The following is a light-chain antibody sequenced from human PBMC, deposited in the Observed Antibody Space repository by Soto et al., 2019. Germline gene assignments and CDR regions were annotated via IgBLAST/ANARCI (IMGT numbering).Light chain of an antibody. J-gene: IGLJ1*01. CDR3: FSNAGTSSSYV. CDR1: SSDVGAHNY. CDR2: DVT. Sequence: QSVLTQPRSVSGSPGQSVTISCTGTSSDVGAHNYVSWYQQHPGKAPKLIIYDVTKWPSGVPDRFSGSKSGNTASLTISGLQADDEADYYCFSNAGTSSSYVFGTGTKVTGL. V-gene: IGLV2-11*01.